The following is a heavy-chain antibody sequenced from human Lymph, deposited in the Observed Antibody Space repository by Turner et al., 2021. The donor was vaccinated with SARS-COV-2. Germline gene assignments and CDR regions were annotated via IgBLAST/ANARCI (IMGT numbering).Heavy chain of an antibody. V-gene: IGHV4-59*01. CDR3: ARETVNNWVDP. D-gene: IGHD2-21*02. CDR1: GGSMKSNY. Sequence: QVQMHESGPRLVMPLETVSLTCTVSGGSMKSNYRSWIRQPPGKRLEWTGYIYYRGNTNYNPTLKSRVTISVDTTKNQISLKLTSVTAADTAIYYCARETVNNWVDPWGQGILVTVSS. CDR2: IYYRGNT. J-gene: IGHJ5*02.